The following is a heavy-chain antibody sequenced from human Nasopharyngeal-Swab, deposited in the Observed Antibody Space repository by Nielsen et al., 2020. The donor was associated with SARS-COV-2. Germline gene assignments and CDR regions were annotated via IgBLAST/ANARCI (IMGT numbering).Heavy chain of an antibody. CDR3: ARDQGILTGYPRWFDP. CDR1: GGSISSSSYY. V-gene: IGHV4-39*07. Sequence: SETLSLTCTVSGGSISSSSYYWGWIRQPPGKGLEWIGSIYYSGSTNYNPSLKSRVTISVDTSKNQFSLKLSSVTAADTAVYYCARDQGILTGYPRWFDPWGQGTLVTVSS. J-gene: IGHJ5*02. D-gene: IGHD3-9*01. CDR2: IYYSGST.